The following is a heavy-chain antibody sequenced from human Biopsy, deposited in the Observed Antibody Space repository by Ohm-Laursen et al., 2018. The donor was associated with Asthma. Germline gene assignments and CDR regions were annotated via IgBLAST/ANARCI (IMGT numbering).Heavy chain of an antibody. CDR2: ISKDASTQ. D-gene: IGHD1-1*01. Sequence: LSLTCAASGFTFMTYGMHWVRQAPGKGLEWVGVISKDASTQDYADSVKGRFTMARDNSKNTLDLQMNSLREEDTAVYYCVRDGTDDAFDIWGQGTVVSVSS. CDR3: VRDGTDDAFDI. J-gene: IGHJ3*02. V-gene: IGHV3-30*06. CDR1: GFTFMTYG.